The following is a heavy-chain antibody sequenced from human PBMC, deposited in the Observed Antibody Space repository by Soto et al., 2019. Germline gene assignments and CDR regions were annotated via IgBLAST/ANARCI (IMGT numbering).Heavy chain of an antibody. CDR1: GGTFSSYA. Sequence: SVKVSCKASGGTFSSYAISWVRQAPGQGLEWMGGIIPIFGTANYAQKFQGRVTITADESTSTAYMELSSLRSEDTAVCYCARAGHGGNGNWFDPWGQGTLVTVSS. V-gene: IGHV1-69*13. CDR3: ARAGHGGNGNWFDP. D-gene: IGHD2-15*01. J-gene: IGHJ5*02. CDR2: IIPIFGTA.